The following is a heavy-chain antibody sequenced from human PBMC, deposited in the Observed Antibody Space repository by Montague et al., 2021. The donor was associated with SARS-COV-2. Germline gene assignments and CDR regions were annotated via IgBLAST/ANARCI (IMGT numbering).Heavy chain of an antibody. CDR2: VHYSGKT. J-gene: IGHJ5*02. Sequence: SETLSLTCTVSGVFVKNYYWSWIRQPPGKGLEWIGYVHYSGKTKSNPSLQNPISISLDASKNQFYLSLTSVTSADAAVYYCARHHISTMYGYSWFDPWGRGTLVTVSS. CDR1: GVFVKNYY. V-gene: IGHV4-59*02. CDR3: ARHHISTMYGYSWFDP. D-gene: IGHD1-14*01.